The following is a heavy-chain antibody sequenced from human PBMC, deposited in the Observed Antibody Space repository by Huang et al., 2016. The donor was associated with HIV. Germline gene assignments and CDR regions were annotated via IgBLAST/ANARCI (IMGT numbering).Heavy chain of an antibody. D-gene: IGHD3-10*01. CDR2: IYYSGST. Sequence: QLQLQESGPGLVKPSETLSLTCTVSGGSIRRDNYYWGWIRQPPGKGLEWIGSIYYSGSTYYNPSLKSRVTITVDTSKNQFSLKRRSVTAADTAVYYCARLPGSITMIRGVITDPYWGQGTLVTVSS. V-gene: IGHV4-39*01. J-gene: IGHJ4*02. CDR3: ARLPGSITMIRGVITDPY. CDR1: GGSIRRDNYY.